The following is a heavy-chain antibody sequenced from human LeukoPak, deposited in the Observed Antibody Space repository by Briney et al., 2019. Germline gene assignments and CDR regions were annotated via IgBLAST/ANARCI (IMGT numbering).Heavy chain of an antibody. CDR2: IYYSGST. Sequence: TPSDTLSLTRTVSGGPISSYYWSWIRQPPRQGLAWIGYIYYSGSTNYTPSLKSRVTISVDTSKNQFSLKLSSVTAADTAVYYCARGSTVTYYYMDVWGKGTTVTVSS. D-gene: IGHD4-17*01. CDR1: GGPISSYY. J-gene: IGHJ6*03. V-gene: IGHV4-59*07. CDR3: ARGSTVTYYYMDV.